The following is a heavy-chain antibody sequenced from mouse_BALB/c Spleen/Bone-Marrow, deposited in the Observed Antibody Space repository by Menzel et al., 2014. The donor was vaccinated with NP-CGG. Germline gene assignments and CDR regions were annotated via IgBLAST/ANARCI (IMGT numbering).Heavy chain of an antibody. V-gene: IGHV5-17*02. Sequence: EVMLVESGGGLVQPGGSRKLSCAASGLTFSSFGMHWVRQAPEKGLEWVAYISSGSSTIYYADTVKGRFTISRDNPKNTLFLQMTSLRSEDTAMYYCARRGSNHWYFDVWGAGTTVTVSS. CDR3: ARRGSNHWYFDV. D-gene: IGHD1-1*01. J-gene: IGHJ1*01. CDR1: GLTFSSFG. CDR2: ISSGSSTI.